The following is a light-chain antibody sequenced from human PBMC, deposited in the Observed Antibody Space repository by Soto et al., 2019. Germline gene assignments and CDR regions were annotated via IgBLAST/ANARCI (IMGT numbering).Light chain of an antibody. CDR1: QSVFYSSTNKNY. Sequence: DIVMTQSPDSLAVALGERATINCKSSQSVFYSSTNKNYLAWYQHKPGQPPRLLIYWASTRESGVPDRFSGSGSGTDFTLTISSLQAEDVAVYYCQQYNNWPPLTFGGGTKVEIK. V-gene: IGKV4-1*01. J-gene: IGKJ4*01. CDR3: QQYNNWPPLT. CDR2: WAS.